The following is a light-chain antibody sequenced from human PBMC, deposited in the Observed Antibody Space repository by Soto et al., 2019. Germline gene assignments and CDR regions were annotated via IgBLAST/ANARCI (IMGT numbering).Light chain of an antibody. V-gene: IGLV1-51*01. Sequence: QSVLAQPPSVSGAPGQKVTISCSGSSSNIGNNYVSCYQQLPGTAPKLLIYDNNKRPSGIPDRFSGSKSGTSATLGITGLQTGDEADYYCGTWDSSLSAYVFGTGTKVTVL. CDR2: DNN. J-gene: IGLJ1*01. CDR3: GTWDSSLSAYV. CDR1: SSNIGNNY.